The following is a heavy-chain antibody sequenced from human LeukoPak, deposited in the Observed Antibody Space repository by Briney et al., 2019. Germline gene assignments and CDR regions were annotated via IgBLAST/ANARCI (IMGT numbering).Heavy chain of an antibody. CDR1: GGTFSSYA. Sequence: GASVKVSCKASGGTFSSYAISWVRQAPGQGLEGMGRIIPILGIANYAQKFQGRVTITADKSTSTAYMELSSLRSEDTAVYYCARVSLANWFDPWGQGTLVTVSS. J-gene: IGHJ5*02. CDR2: IIPILGIA. V-gene: IGHV1-69*04. CDR3: ARVSLANWFDP.